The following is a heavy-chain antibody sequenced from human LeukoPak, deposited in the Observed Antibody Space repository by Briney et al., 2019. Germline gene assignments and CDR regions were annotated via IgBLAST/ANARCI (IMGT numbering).Heavy chain of an antibody. Sequence: GRSLSLSCAASGFTLSSYAMHWVSQAPGKGLEWVAVISYDGSNKYYADSVKGRFTISRDNSKNTLYLQMNSLRAEDTAVYYCARGSKSYGDYIRSRLYYFDYWGQGTLVTVPS. D-gene: IGHD4-17*01. CDR1: GFTLSSYA. CDR3: ARGSKSYGDYIRSRLYYFDY. CDR2: ISYDGSNK. J-gene: IGHJ4*02. V-gene: IGHV3-30*04.